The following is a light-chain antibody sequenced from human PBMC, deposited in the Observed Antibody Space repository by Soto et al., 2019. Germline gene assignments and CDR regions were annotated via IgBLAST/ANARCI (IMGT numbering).Light chain of an antibody. J-gene: IGKJ4*01. CDR1: QSLSNKY. CDR2: DAT. CDR3: QQYGNLVT. V-gene: IGKV3-20*01. Sequence: TQSPGTLSLSPGERATLSCRASQSLSNKYLAWYQQKPGQAPRLLIYDATSKATGFPDRFSGSGPGTDFTLSISRLELEDFAVYYCQQYGNLVTFGGGTKVDNK.